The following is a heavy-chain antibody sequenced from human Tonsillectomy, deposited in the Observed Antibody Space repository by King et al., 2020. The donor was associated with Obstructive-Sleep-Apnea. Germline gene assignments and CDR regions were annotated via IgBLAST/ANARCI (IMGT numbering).Heavy chain of an antibody. J-gene: IGHJ4*02. CDR1: GYIFINYY. D-gene: IGHD2-21*02. Sequence: QLVQSGAEVKKPGASVKVSCKASGYIFINYYMHWVRQAPGQGLELMGIINPSGGRASYAEKFQGRVTMTRDTSTSTVYMELSSLRSEDTAVYYCTRGGGDIMLTYYWGQGTLVTVSS. CDR2: INPSGGRA. V-gene: IGHV1-46*01. CDR3: TRGGGDIMLTYY.